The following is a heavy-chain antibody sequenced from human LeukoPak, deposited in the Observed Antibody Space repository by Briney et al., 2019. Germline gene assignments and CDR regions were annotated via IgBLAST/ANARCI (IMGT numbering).Heavy chain of an antibody. J-gene: IGHJ5*02. CDR1: GGSISSSSYY. V-gene: IGHV4-39*07. Sequence: SQTLSLTCTVSGGSISSSSYYWGWIRQPPGKGLEWIGSIYYSGSTYYNPSLKSRVTISVETSKNQFSLKLSSVTAADTAVYYCARGGLGHFDWSRFDPWGQGTLVTVSS. D-gene: IGHD3-9*01. CDR2: IYYSGST. CDR3: ARGGLGHFDWSRFDP.